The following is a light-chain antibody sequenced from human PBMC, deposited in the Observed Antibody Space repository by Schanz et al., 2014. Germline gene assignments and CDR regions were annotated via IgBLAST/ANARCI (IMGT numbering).Light chain of an antibody. CDR1: GTVSGGHY. CDR3: LLSYGGAPVV. CDR2: DTT. J-gene: IGLJ2*01. Sequence: QAVVTQEPSLTVSPGGTVTLTCVSTGTVSGGHYPFWFQQKPGQAPRTLIYDTTMRTSWTPARFSGSLLGGKPALTLSGAQPEDEADYYCLLSYGGAPVVFGGGTKLTVL. V-gene: IGLV7-46*01.